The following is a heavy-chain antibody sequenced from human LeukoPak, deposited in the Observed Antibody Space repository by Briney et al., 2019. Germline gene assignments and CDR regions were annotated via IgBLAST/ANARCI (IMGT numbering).Heavy chain of an antibody. J-gene: IGHJ4*02. V-gene: IGHV3-30*02. CDR2: IWYDGSNK. D-gene: IGHD6-19*01. CDR1: GFTFSSYG. Sequence: GGSLRLSCAASGFTFSSYGMHWVRQAPGKGLEWVAVIWYDGSNKYYADSVKGRFTISRDNSKNTLYLQMNSLRAEDTAVYYCLPRGQWLVDDWGQGTLVTVSS. CDR3: LPRGQWLVDD.